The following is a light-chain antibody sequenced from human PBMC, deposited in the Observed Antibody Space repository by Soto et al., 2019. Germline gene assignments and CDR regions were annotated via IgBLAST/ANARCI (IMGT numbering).Light chain of an antibody. CDR3: NSYTTTSTL. Sequence: QSALTQPASVSGSPGQSITISCTGTTSAFGGYGYVSWYQQHPGKAPKLIIYEVSNRPSGVSNRFSGSKSGNTASLTISGLQAEDEAFYYCNSYTTTSTLFGGGTKVTVL. CDR1: TSAFGGYGY. V-gene: IGLV2-14*01. CDR2: EVS. J-gene: IGLJ2*01.